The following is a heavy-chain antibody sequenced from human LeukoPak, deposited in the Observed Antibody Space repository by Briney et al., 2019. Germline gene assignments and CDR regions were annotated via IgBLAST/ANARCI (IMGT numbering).Heavy chain of an antibody. Sequence: GASVKVSCKASGYTFTGYYMHWVRQAPGQGLEWMGWINPNSGGTNYAQKFQGRVTMTRDTSISTAYMELSRLRSDDTAVYYCARDPPDIVVVPAAIPPHGYYYYYMDVWGKGTTVTVSS. J-gene: IGHJ6*03. CDR1: GYTFTGYY. D-gene: IGHD2-2*01. CDR3: ARDPPDIVVVPAAIPPHGYYYYYMDV. CDR2: INPNSGGT. V-gene: IGHV1-2*02.